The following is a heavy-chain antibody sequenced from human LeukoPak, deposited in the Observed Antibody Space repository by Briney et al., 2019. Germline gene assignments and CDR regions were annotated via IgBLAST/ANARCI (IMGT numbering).Heavy chain of an antibody. J-gene: IGHJ4*02. CDR3: TRAVGPIHYFDY. CDR1: GFTFGDYG. V-gene: IGHV3-49*03. Sequence: GGSLRLSCTASGFTFGDYGLSWFRQAPGRGLGWLSFIRNKAYGGTTEYAASVKGRFSISRDDSKSIAYLQMNSLKAEDTAVYYCTRAVGPIHYFDYWDQGTLVTVSS. CDR2: IRNKAYGGTT.